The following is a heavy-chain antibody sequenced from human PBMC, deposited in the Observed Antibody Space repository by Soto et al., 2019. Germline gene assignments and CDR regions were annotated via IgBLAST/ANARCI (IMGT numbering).Heavy chain of an antibody. CDR2: IYHSGST. CDR3: ARVGCLGGGSCHNFPYYFDY. J-gene: IGHJ4*02. Sequence: PSETLSLTCAVSGGTISSGGYSWSWIRQPPGKGLEWIGYIYHSGSTYYNPSLKSRVTISVDRSKNQFSLKLSSVTAADTAVYYCARVGCLGGGSCHNFPYYFDYWGQGTLVTVSS. D-gene: IGHD2-15*01. V-gene: IGHV4-30-2*01. CDR1: GGTISSGGYS.